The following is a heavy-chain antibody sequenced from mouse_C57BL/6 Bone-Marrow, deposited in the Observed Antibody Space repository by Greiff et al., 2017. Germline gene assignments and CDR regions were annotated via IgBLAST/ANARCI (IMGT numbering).Heavy chain of an antibody. CDR3: ARLGSSYGRYFDV. D-gene: IGHD1-1*01. Sequence: QVQLKQSGAELARPGASVKLSCKASGYTFTSYGISWVKQRTGQGLEWIGEIYPRSGNTYYNEKFKGKATLTADKSSSTAYMELRSLPSEDSAVYFCARLGSSYGRYFDVWGTGTTVTVSS. CDR1: GYTFTSYG. V-gene: IGHV1-81*01. CDR2: IYPRSGNT. J-gene: IGHJ1*03.